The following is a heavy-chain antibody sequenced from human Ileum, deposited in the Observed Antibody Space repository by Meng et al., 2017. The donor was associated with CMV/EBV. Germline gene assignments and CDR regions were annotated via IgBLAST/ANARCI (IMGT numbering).Heavy chain of an antibody. CDR1: GGSIRTYC. CDR2: ICGTGTI. V-gene: IGHV4-4*07. CDR3: ARRVREVRERSWENWLTP. J-gene: IGHJ5*02. D-gene: IGHD3-10*01. Sequence: HVHRGGAGAGAVRLSEPLFLICTVSGGSIRTYCWNWIRQSAGKRLEWIGRICGTGTIQYNPSFKSRLTLSLDTSKSQFSLRLTSVTAADTAVYFCARRVREVRERSWENWLTPWGQGILVTVSS.